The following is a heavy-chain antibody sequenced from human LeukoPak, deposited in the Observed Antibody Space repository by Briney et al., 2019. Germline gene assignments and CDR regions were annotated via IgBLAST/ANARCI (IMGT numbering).Heavy chain of an antibody. CDR2: IIPIFGTA. Sequence: SVEVSCKAFGGSFSSEAVSWVRQAPGQGLEWMGGIIPIFGTANYAQKFQGRVTITTDESTSTAYMEVSSLRSEDTAVYYCGRKAGDCGGGSCYSIDYWGQGTLVTVSS. CDR3: GRKAGDCGGGSCYSIDY. J-gene: IGHJ4*02. V-gene: IGHV1-69*05. CDR1: GGSFSSEA. D-gene: IGHD2-15*01.